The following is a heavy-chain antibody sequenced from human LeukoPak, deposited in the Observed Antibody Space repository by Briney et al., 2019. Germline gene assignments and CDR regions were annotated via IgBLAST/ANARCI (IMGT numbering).Heavy chain of an antibody. CDR1: GYTFTSSG. CDR2: ISVYNDNT. D-gene: IGHD6-19*01. CDR3: TRGKSSGWQEYFQH. Sequence: ASVKVSCKASGYTFTSSGIDWVRQAPGQGLEWMGWISVYNDNTNYAQKLQDRITMTTDTSTSTAYMELRSLGSDDTAIYYCTRGKSSGWQEYFQHWGQGTLVIVSS. J-gene: IGHJ1*01. V-gene: IGHV1-18*01.